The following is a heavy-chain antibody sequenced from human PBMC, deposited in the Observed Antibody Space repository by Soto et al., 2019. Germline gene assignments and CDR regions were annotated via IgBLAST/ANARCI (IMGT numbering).Heavy chain of an antibody. Sequence: QVQLVQSGADVKKPGASVKVSCKASGYTFSDYGVSWVRQAPGQGLEWMGWISSKNGNTNFAQKFRGRVTMTTDPSTITVYMELRSLRPDDTAVYYCAREPPETPPDYWGQGTLVTVFS. D-gene: IGHD2-15*01. V-gene: IGHV1-18*01. CDR1: GYTFSDYG. J-gene: IGHJ4*02. CDR3: AREPPETPPDY. CDR2: ISSKNGNT.